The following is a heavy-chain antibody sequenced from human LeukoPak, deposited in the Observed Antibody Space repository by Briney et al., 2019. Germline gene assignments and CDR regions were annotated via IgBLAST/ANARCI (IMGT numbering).Heavy chain of an antibody. CDR1: GYTFTSYG. CDR2: ISAYSGNT. J-gene: IGHJ3*02. V-gene: IGHV1-18*01. Sequence: GASVKVSCKASGYTFTSYGISWVRQAPGQGLEWMGWISAYSGNTNYAQKLQGRVTMTTDTSTSTAYMELRSLRSDDTAVYYCARDRSPNIAVAGRRAFDIWGQGTMVTVSS. CDR3: ARDRSPNIAVAGRRAFDI. D-gene: IGHD6-19*01.